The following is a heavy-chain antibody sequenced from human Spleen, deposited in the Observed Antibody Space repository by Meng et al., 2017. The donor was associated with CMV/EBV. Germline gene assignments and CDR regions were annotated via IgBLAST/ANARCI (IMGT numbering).Heavy chain of an antibody. CDR2: IRYDGSTK. CDR3: ARAKYSSSWSPTGDY. V-gene: IGHV3-30*02. D-gene: IGHD6-13*01. J-gene: IGHJ4*02. CDR1: GFTFSNYG. Sequence: GESLKISCAASGFTFSNYGMHWVRQAPGKGLEWVAFIRYDGSTKYYVDSVKGRFTISRDNSQNTLYLQMNSLRVEDTAVYYCARAKYSSSWSPTGDYWGQGTLVTVSS.